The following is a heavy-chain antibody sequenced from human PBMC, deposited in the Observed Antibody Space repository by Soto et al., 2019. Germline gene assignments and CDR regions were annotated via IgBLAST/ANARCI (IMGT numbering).Heavy chain of an antibody. CDR1: GFTFSSCT. J-gene: IGHJ6*02. D-gene: IGHD2-21*02. CDR3: XXXSGGACHQNYGMDV. V-gene: IGHV3-21*01. CDR2: ISPSTSHI. Sequence: EVHLVESGGGLVKPGGSLRLSCAVSGFTFSSCTMNWVRQAPGKGLEWVSSISPSTSHIYYADSVKGRFTISRDNAKXXXXXXXXXXXXXXTAXXXXXXXSGGACHQNYGMDVWGQGTTVTVSS.